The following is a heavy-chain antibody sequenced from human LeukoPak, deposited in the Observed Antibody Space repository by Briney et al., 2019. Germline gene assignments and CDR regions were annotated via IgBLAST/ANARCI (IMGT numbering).Heavy chain of an antibody. J-gene: IGHJ3*02. Sequence: QSGGSLRLSCAASGFTFDDYAMHWVRQAPGKGLEWVSLISWDGGSTYYADSVKGRFTISRDNSKNSLYLQMNGLRAEDTALYYCAGGGLNLDAFDIWGQGTMVTVSS. CDR1: GFTFDDYA. CDR2: ISWDGGST. D-gene: IGHD3-10*01. CDR3: AGGGLNLDAFDI. V-gene: IGHV3-43D*03.